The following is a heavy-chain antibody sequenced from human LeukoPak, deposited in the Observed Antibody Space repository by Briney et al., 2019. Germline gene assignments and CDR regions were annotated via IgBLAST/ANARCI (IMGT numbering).Heavy chain of an antibody. Sequence: SETLSLTCTVSNDSISNYYWSWIRQPPGKGLEWIAYIDYRGSTTNNPSLRSRVTISVDTSRNQFSLKLRSVTAADTAVYYCARSRSGYGYEHGAFEIWGQGTMVTVSS. D-gene: IGHD5-12*01. CDR3: ARSRSGYGYEHGAFEI. CDR1: NDSISNYY. V-gene: IGHV4-59*01. J-gene: IGHJ3*02. CDR2: IDYRGST.